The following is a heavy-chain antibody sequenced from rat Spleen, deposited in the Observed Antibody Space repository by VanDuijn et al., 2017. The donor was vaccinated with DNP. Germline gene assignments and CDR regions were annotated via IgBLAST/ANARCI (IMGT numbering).Heavy chain of an antibody. D-gene: IGHD1-11*01. V-gene: IGHV5-31*01. CDR1: GFTFNYYW. J-gene: IGHJ2*01. CDR2: ITSGTGTT. Sequence: EVQLVASGGDLVQPGRSLKLSCVASGFTFNYYWMAWIRQVPGKGLEWIASITSGTGTTSYADAVKGRFTISRDNAKNTQYLQMDSLRSEDTATYYCATGVYGGYADWFTYWGQGVMVTVSS. CDR3: ATGVYGGYADWFTY.